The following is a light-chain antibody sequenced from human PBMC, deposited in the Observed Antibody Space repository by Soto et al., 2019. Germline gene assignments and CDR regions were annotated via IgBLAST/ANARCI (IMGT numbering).Light chain of an antibody. CDR1: QSISSW. V-gene: IGKV1-5*01. CDR2: DAS. Sequence: DIQMTQSPSTLSASVGDRVTITCRASQSISSWLAWYQQKPGKAPKLLIYDASSLESGVPSRFSGSGSGTECTLTISSLQPDDFATYYCQQYNSYSPLFTFGPGTKVDIK. CDR3: QQYNSYSPLFT. J-gene: IGKJ3*01.